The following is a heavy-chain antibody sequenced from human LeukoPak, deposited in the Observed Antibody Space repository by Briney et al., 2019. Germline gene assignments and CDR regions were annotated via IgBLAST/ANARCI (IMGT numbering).Heavy chain of an antibody. CDR3: ARDGVTMIEEGAFGI. D-gene: IGHD3-22*01. J-gene: IGHJ3*02. V-gene: IGHV4-59*01. CDR1: GGSISSYY. Sequence: SSETLSLTCTVSGGSISSYYWSWIRQPPGKGLEWIGYIYYSGSTNYNPSLKSRVTISVDTSKNQFSLKLSSVTAADTAVYYCARDGVTMIEEGAFGIWGQGTMVTVSS. CDR2: IYYSGST.